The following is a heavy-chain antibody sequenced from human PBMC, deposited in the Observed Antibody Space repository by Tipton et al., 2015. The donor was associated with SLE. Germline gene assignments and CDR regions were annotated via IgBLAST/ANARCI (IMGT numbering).Heavy chain of an antibody. V-gene: IGHV4-39*01. Sequence: LRLSCVASGFSFSRYWMTWVRQPPGKGLEWIGSIYYSGSTYYNPSLKSRVTISIDTSKNQFSLKLSSVTAADTAVYYCSTVRYDYGMDVWGQGTTVTVSS. D-gene: IGHD1-1*01. CDR1: GFSFSRYW. J-gene: IGHJ6*02. CDR3: STVRYDYGMDV. CDR2: IYYSGST.